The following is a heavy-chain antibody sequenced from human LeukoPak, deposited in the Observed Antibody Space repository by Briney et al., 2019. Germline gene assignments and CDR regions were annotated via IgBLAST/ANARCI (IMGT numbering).Heavy chain of an antibody. CDR3: ARPHCSSTDCHPPEWFDP. J-gene: IGHJ5*02. CDR2: MNPNSGNT. Sequence: ASVRVSCKTSGYTFTNYDINWVRQATRQGLEWMGWMNPNSGNTGYAQKFQGRVTMTRNTSISTAYMELSSLRSEDTAVYYCARPHCSSTDCHPPEWFDPWGQGTLVTVSS. D-gene: IGHD2-2*01. CDR1: GYTFTNYD. V-gene: IGHV1-8*01.